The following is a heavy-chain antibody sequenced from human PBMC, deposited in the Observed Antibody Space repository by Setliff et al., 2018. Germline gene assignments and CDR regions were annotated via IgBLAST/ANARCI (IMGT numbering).Heavy chain of an antibody. D-gene: IGHD6-13*01. J-gene: IGHJ6*02. V-gene: IGHV4-38-2*01. Sequence: LSLTCAVSGYSISSGYYWGWIRRPPGKGLEWIGSIYHSGSTYYNPSLKSRVTISVDTSKNQFSLKLSSVTAADTAVYYCARSAGYSSSWYNYYYGMDVWGQGTTVTVSS. CDR1: GYSISSGYY. CDR2: IYHSGST. CDR3: ARSAGYSSSWYNYYYGMDV.